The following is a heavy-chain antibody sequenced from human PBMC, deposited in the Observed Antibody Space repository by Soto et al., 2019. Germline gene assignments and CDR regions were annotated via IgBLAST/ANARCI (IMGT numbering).Heavy chain of an antibody. V-gene: IGHV3-48*01. CDR2: ISSSSTST. CDR3: ARHRDTAMVPYFDY. J-gene: IGHJ4*02. Sequence: EVQLVESGGGLVQPGGSLRLSCSGSGFTFSTFTMNWVRQAPGKGLEWVSFISSSSTSTYYADSVKGRFTISRDDAKNSLYLQMNSLRAEDTAIYYCARHRDTAMVPYFDYWGQGTLVTVSS. D-gene: IGHD5-18*01. CDR1: GFTFSTFT.